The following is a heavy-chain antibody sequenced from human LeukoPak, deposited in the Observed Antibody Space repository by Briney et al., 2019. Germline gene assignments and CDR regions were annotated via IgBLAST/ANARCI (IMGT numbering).Heavy chain of an antibody. CDR1: GFTFSSYS. V-gene: IGHV3-21*04. J-gene: IGHJ4*02. Sequence: GGSLRLSCAASGFTFSSYSMNWVRQAPGKGLEWVSSISSSSSYIYYADSVKGRFTISRDNSKNTLYLQMNNLRAEDTALYYCARDIVVVVAAHFDYWGQGTLVTVSS. CDR2: ISSSSSYI. D-gene: IGHD2-15*01. CDR3: ARDIVVVVAAHFDY.